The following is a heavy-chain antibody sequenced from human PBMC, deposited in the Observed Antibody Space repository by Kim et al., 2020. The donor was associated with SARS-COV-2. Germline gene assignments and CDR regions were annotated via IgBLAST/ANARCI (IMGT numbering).Heavy chain of an antibody. D-gene: IGHD3-16*02. CDR3: ARVPDYVWGSYPNDAFDI. Sequence: SVKVSCKASGGTFSSYTISWVRQAPGQGLEWMGRIIPILGIANYAQKFQGRVTITADKSTSTAYMELSSLRSEDTAVYYCARVPDYVWGSYPNDAFDIWGQGTMVTVSS. J-gene: IGHJ3*02. CDR2: IIPILGIA. CDR1: GGTFSSYT. V-gene: IGHV1-69*02.